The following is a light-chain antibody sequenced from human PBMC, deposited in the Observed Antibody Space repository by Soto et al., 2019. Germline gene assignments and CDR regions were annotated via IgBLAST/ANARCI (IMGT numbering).Light chain of an antibody. Sequence: DIQMTQSPSTLSASLGDRVTITCRARQSINSWLAWYQQKPGKAPKLLIYKASTLKSGVPSRFSGSGSGTEFTLTISSLQPDDFATYYCQHYNSYSEAFGQGTKVDI. J-gene: IGKJ1*01. CDR2: KAS. V-gene: IGKV1-5*03. CDR3: QHYNSYSEA. CDR1: QSINSW.